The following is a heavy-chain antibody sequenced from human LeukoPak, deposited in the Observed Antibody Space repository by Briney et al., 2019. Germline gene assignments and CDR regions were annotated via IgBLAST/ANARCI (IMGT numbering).Heavy chain of an antibody. J-gene: IGHJ4*02. D-gene: IGHD3-22*01. CDR3: ARVRYYDSSGYGNYFDY. CDR1: GGTFSSYA. Sequence: SVKVSCKASGGTFSSYAISWVRQAPGQGLEWMGGIIPIFGTANYAQKFQGRVTITADESTSTAYMELSSLRSEDTAVYYCARVRYYDSSGYGNYFDYWGQGTLVTVSS. V-gene: IGHV1-69*13. CDR2: IIPIFGTA.